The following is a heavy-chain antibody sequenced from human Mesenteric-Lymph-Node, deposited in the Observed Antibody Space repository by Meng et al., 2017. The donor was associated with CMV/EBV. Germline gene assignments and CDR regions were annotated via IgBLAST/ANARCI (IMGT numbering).Heavy chain of an antibody. CDR1: GFTFSDYE. CDR2: ISSSTI. D-gene: IGHD5-18*01. J-gene: IGHJ4*02. CDR3: ARGPLTAYDY. Sequence: GESLKISCAASGFTFSDYEMNWVRQAPGKGLEWVSYISSSTIYYADSMKGRFTTSRDNAKNSLYLQMNSLRAEDTAVYYCARGPLTAYDYWVQGTLVTVSS. V-gene: IGHV3-48*03.